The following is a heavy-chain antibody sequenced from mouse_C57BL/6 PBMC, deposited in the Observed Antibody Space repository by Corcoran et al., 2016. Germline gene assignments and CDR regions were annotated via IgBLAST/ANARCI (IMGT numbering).Heavy chain of an antibody. CDR2: IGPGSGST. CDR1: GNTFNEYY. CDR3: GGTTTVVNYCDY. V-gene: IGHV1-77*01. J-gene: IGHJ2*01. D-gene: IGHD1-1*01. Sequence: QLQRKQSGAEKVQPGASMKISCNASGNTFNEYYINWVQQRPGQGLALIGKIGPGSGSTYYNEKFKGKATLTADKSSSTAYMPLSSLTSEDSAVYFCGGTTTVVNYCDYWGQGTTLTVSS.